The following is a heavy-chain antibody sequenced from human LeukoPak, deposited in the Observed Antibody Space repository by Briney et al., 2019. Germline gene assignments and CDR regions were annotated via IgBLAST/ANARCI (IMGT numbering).Heavy chain of an antibody. CDR2: TYYSGST. V-gene: IGHV4-31*03. Sequence: SETLSLTCTVSGGSISSGGYYWSWIRQHPGKGLEWIGYTYYSGSTYYNPSLKSRVTISVDTSKNQFSLKLSSVTAADPAVYYWARGLWWGGLGAPPCFAPGGQGPRVTVP. CDR1: GGSISSGGYY. CDR3: ARGLWWGGLGAPPCFAP. D-gene: IGHD3-16*01. J-gene: IGHJ5*02.